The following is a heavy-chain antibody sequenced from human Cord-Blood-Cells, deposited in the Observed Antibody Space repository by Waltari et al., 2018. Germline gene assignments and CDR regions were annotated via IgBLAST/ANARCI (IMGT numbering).Heavy chain of an antibody. CDR1: GGSISSHY. Sequence: QVQLQESGPGLVKPSEPLSLTCTVSGGSISSHYWSWIRQPPGKGLEWIGYIYYSGSTNYNPSLKSRVTISVDTSKNQFSLKLSSVTAADTAVYYCARGLLNAFDIWGQGTMVTVSS. CDR2: IYYSGST. D-gene: IGHD1-26*01. V-gene: IGHV4-59*11. J-gene: IGHJ3*02. CDR3: ARGLLNAFDI.